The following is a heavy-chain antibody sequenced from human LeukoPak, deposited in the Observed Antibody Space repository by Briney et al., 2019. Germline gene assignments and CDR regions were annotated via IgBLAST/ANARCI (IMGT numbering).Heavy chain of an antibody. CDR1: GFTFSSYS. CDR3: ARVRQLWYGMDV. D-gene: IGHD5-18*01. J-gene: IGHJ6*02. V-gene: IGHV3-21*04. CDR2: ISSSSSYI. Sequence: PGGSLRLSCAASGFTFSSYSMNWVRQAPGKGLEWVSSISSSSSYIYYADSVKGRFTISRDNSNNTLYLQMNSLRAEDTAVYYCARVRQLWYGMDVWGQGTTVTVSS.